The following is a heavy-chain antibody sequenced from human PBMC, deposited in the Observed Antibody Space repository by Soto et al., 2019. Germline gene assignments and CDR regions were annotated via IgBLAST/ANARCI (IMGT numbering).Heavy chain of an antibody. D-gene: IGHD2-2*02. V-gene: IGHV3-48*03. CDR2: ITGTSSTI. Sequence: EAQLMESGGGLVQPGGSLRLSCVASGFTFSRYEMNWVRQAPGKGLEWVSYITGTSSTIYYADSVKGRFTISRDNAKNSLYLQMNSLRPEDTAVYYCARGPRSCSYTSCYTIDYWGQGTLVTVSS. J-gene: IGHJ4*02. CDR3: ARGPRSCSYTSCYTIDY. CDR1: GFTFSRYE.